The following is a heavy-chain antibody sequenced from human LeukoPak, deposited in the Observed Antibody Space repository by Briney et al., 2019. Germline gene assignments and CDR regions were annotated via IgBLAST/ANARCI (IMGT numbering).Heavy chain of an antibody. CDR3: VTYYYDSSGYYYAPDFDY. CDR2: FYYTGST. J-gene: IGHJ4*02. Sequence: KPSETLSLTCTVSGGSVNTYCWNWIRQPPGKGLEWIGYFYYTGSTYYNPSLKSRVTISVDTSKNQFSLKLSSVTAADTAVYYCVTYYYDSSGYYYAPDFDYWGQGTLVTVSS. V-gene: IGHV4-59*08. CDR1: GGSVNTYC. D-gene: IGHD3-22*01.